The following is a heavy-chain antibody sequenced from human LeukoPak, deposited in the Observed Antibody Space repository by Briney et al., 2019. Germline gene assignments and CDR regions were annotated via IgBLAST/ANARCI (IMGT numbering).Heavy chain of an antibody. CDR1: GGSISTVGYY. CDR2: IAHNGNT. CDR3: ARYYCRTSSCPGVDF. J-gene: IGHJ4*02. V-gene: IGHV4-31*03. D-gene: IGHD3-10*01. Sequence: TLSLTCTVSGGSISTVGYYWNWIRHHPGEGLEWIGYIAHNGNTYYNPSLKSRLTISLDTSKNQFSLNLRSMTAADTALYYCARYYCRTSSCPGVDFWGQGTLVTVSS.